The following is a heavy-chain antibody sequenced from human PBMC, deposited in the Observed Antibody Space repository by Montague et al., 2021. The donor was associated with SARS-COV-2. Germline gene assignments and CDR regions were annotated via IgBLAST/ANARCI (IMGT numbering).Heavy chain of an antibody. J-gene: IGHJ6*02. CDR3: ARDLGRTGYYYGLDV. V-gene: IGHV4-31*03. CDR2: FYYSGST. Sequence: TLSLTCTVSGGSLSSDGYYWSWIRQLPGKGLEWLGYFYYSGSTYYNPSLKSRVFISADMSKNQLFLNSTSVTAADAAVYYCARDLGRTGYYYGLDVWGQGTTVTVSS. CDR1: GGSLSSDGYY. D-gene: IGHD3/OR15-3a*01.